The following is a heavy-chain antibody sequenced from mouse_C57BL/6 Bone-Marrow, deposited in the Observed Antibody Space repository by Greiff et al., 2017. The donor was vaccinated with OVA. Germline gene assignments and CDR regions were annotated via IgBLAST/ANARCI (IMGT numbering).Heavy chain of an antibody. CDR2: INPSSGYT. CDR3: AKPHYSHPYWYFDV. D-gene: IGHD2-12*01. V-gene: IGHV1-7*01. J-gene: IGHJ1*03. Sequence: VQLQESGAELAKPGASVKLSCKASGYTFTSYWMHWVNQRPGQGMEWIGYINPSSGYTKYNQKFKDKATLTADKSSSTAYMQLSSLTYEDSAVYYCAKPHYSHPYWYFDVWGTGTTLTVSS. CDR1: GYTFTSYW.